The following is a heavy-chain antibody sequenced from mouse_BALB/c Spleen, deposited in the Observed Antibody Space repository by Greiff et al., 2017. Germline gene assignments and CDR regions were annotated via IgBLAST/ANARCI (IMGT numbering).Heavy chain of an antibody. CDR2: ISSGSSTI. CDR3: ARGSYYGNYNAMDY. V-gene: IGHV5-17*02. D-gene: IGHD2-1*01. CDR1: GFTFSSFG. Sequence: EVKLVESGGGLVQPGGSRKLSCAASGFTFSSFGMHWVRQAPEKGLEWVAYISSGSSTIYYADTVKGRFTISRDNPKNTLFLQMTSLRSEDTAMYYCARGSYYGNYNAMDYWGQGTSVTVSS. J-gene: IGHJ4*01.